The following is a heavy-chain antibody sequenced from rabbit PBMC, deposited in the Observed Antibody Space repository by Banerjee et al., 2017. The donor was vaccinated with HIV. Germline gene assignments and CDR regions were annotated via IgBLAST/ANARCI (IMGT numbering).Heavy chain of an antibody. D-gene: IGHD4-1*01. CDR1: GFSFSSSYY. CDR3: ARDLAGVIGWNFDL. Sequence: QSLEESGGGLVQPEGSLTLTCTASGFSFSSSYYMCWVRQAPGKGLEWIACIYSGSGGNTYYASWAKGRFTISKTSSTTVTLQMTSLTAADTATYFCARDLAGVIGWNFDLWGPGTLVTVS. CDR2: IYSGSGGNT. V-gene: IGHV1S40*01. J-gene: IGHJ4*01.